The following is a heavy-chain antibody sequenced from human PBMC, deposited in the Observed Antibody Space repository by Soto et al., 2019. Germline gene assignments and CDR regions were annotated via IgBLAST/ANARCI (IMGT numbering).Heavy chain of an antibody. V-gene: IGHV1-46*01. CDR2: VNPSGGST. CDR1: GYLFTAYS. CDR3: AREENCSGGTCYSEYFHR. Sequence: ASVKVSCKASGYLFTAYSMHWVRLAPGQGLERMGVVNPSGGSTKYAQNFQGRVTMTRDTSTTTIYMELSSLRSDDTAIYYCAREENCSGGTCYSEYFHRWGQGTLVTVS. J-gene: IGHJ1*01. D-gene: IGHD2-15*01.